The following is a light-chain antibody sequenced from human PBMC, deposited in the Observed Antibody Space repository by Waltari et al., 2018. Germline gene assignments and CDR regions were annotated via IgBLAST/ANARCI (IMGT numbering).Light chain of an antibody. J-gene: IGKJ4*01. CDR2: DAS. Sequence: DTVLEQSPGTLSLSPGQGATLSCRASRSISNHIAWYQHKPGQAPRLLIFDASNRAAGIPARCSGSGSGTDFTRTISGLEPEDFAVYYCQQRDSWPLTFGGGTKVDFK. CDR3: QQRDSWPLT. CDR1: RSISNH. V-gene: IGKV3-11*01.